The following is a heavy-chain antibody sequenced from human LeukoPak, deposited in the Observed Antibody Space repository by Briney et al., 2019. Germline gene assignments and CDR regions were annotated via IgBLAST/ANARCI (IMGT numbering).Heavy chain of an antibody. V-gene: IGHV3-11*03. CDR3: ARNRNYRSIDEKVDYFDY. CDR2: ISSSSSYT. Sequence: GGSLRLSCAASGFTFSDYYMSWIRQAPGKGLGWVSYISSSSSYTNYADSLKGRFAISRDNAKNSLYLQMNSLRAEDTAVYYCARNRNYRSIDEKVDYFDYWGQGTLVTVSS. CDR1: GFTFSDYY. J-gene: IGHJ4*02. D-gene: IGHD6-6*01.